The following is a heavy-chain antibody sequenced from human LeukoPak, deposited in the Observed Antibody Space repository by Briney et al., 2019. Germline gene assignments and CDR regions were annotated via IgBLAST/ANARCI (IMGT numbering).Heavy chain of an antibody. CDR3: ARNYGGTSPGYYYYYMDV. D-gene: IGHD4-23*01. CDR2: IYGGGST. V-gene: IGHV3-53*01. J-gene: IGHJ6*03. Sequence: GGSLRLSCAASGFTVSSNYMSWVRQAPGKGLEWVSVIYGGGSTYYADAVKGRFTISRDNSKNTLYLQMNNLRAEDTAVYYCARNYGGTSPGYYYYYMDVWGKGTTVTVSS. CDR1: GFTVSSNY.